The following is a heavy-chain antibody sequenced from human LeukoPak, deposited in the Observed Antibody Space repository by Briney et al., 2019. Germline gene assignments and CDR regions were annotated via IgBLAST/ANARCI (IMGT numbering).Heavy chain of an antibody. V-gene: IGHV3-23*01. CDR1: GFTFSSYA. CDR3: AKEPTIEMATTFDY. CDR2: ISGSGGST. D-gene: IGHD5-24*01. J-gene: IGHJ4*02. Sequence: GRSLRLSCAASGFTFSSYAMSWVRQAPGKGLEWVSAISGSGGSTYYADSVKGRFTISRDNSKNTLYLQMYSLRAEDTAVYYCAKEPTIEMATTFDYWGQGTLVTVSS.